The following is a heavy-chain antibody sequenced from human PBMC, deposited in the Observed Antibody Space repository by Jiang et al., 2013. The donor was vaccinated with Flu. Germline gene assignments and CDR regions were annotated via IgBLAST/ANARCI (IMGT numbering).Heavy chain of an antibody. J-gene: IGHJ6*02. CDR2: FDPEDGET. D-gene: IGHD5-24*01. V-gene: IGHV1-24*01. Sequence: GAEVKKPGASVKVSCKVSGYTLTELSMHWVRQAPGKGLEWMGGFDPEDGETIYAQKFQGRVTMTEDTSTDTAYMELSSLRSEDTAVYYCATPRWPTAGGDYYYGMDVWGQGTTVTVSS. CDR1: GYTLTELS. CDR3: ATPRWPTAGGDYYYGMDV.